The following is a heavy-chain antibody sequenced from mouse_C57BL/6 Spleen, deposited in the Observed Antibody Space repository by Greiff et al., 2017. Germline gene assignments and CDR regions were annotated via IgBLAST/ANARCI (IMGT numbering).Heavy chain of an antibody. D-gene: IGHD2-4*01. J-gene: IGHJ4*01. CDR1: GFTFTDYY. CDR2: IRNKANGYTT. Sequence: EVQRVESGGGLVQPGGSLSLSCAASGFTFTDYYMSWVRQPPGKALEWLGFIRNKANGYTTEYSASVKGRFTISRDNSQSILYLQMNALRAEDSATYYCARSLYDFEGYYYAMDYWGQGTSVTVSS. V-gene: IGHV7-3*01. CDR3: ARSLYDFEGYYYAMDY.